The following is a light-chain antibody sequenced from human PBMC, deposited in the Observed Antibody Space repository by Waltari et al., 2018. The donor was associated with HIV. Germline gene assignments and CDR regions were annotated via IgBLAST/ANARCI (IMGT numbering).Light chain of an antibody. CDR3: QQYDTSRGYT. Sequence: EIVLTQSPGTLSLSPGERATLSCRASQTVSSSYLAWYQHKPGQAPRLLIYGASSRATGIPDRFSGGGSGTDFTLTISRLEPEDFAVYYCQQYDTSRGYTFGQGTKLEIK. CDR2: GAS. CDR1: QTVSSSY. J-gene: IGKJ2*01. V-gene: IGKV3-20*01.